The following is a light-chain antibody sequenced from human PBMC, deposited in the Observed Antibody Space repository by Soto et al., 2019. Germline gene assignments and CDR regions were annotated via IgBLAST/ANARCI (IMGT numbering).Light chain of an antibody. CDR2: DVT. CDR3: TSYTSDSTLI. CDR1: SNDVGAFNF. Sequence: QSALTQPASVSGSPGQSITISCTGTSNDVGAFNFVSWYHQHPGKAPKLLIYDVTYRPSGVSNRFSGSKSGNTASLTISGLQAEDEADYYCTSYTSDSTLIFGGGTKLTVL. J-gene: IGLJ2*01. V-gene: IGLV2-14*01.